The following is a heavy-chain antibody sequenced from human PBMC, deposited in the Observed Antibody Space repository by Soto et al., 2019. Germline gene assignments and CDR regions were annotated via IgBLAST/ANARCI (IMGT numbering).Heavy chain of an antibody. CDR2: MNPNSGNT. J-gene: IGHJ5*02. V-gene: IGHV1-8*01. Sequence: ASVKVSCKASGYTFTSYDINWVRQATGQGLEWMGWMNPNSGNTGFPQKFQGRVSITRDTSASTAYMELSSLRSEDTAVYYCVRRHVSATGIDWFDPWGQGTLVTVS. D-gene: IGHD6-13*01. CDR1: GYTFTSYD. CDR3: VRRHVSATGIDWFDP.